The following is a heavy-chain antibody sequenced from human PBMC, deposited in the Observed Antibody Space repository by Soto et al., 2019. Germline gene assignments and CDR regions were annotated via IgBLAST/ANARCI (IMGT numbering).Heavy chain of an antibody. D-gene: IGHD3-3*01. CDR2: INHSGST. J-gene: IGHJ4*02. CDR3: AISSYDFWSGSLDY. Sequence: PSETLSLTCAVYGGSFSGYYWSWIRQPPGKGLEWIGEINHSGSTNYNPSLKSRVTISVDTSKNQFSLKLSSVTAADTAVYYCAISSYDFWSGSLDYWGQGTLVTVSS. CDR1: GGSFSGYY. V-gene: IGHV4-34*01.